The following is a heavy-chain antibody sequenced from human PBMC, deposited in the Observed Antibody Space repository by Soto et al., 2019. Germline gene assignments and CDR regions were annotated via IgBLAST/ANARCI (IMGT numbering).Heavy chain of an antibody. V-gene: IGHV3-74*03. J-gene: IGHJ3*02. D-gene: IGHD6-19*01. CDR2: INSDGSST. CDR3: AGEQWLLQSFDI. CDR1: AFTFSSYW. Sequence: GGSLRLSCAASAFTFSSYWIHWVRQAPGKGLVWVSRINSDGSSTTYADFVKGRFTISRDNAKNTVYLQMNSLRAEDTAVYYCAGEQWLLQSFDIWGQGTMVTVSS.